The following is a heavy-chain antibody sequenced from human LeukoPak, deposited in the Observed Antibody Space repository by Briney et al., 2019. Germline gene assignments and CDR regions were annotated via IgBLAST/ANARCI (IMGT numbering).Heavy chain of an antibody. Sequence: GGSLRLSCAASGFTFSSYAMHWVRQAPGKGLEWVSSISSSSSYIYYADSVKGRFTISRDNAKNSLYLQMNSLRAEDTAVYYCARVYYDILTGYYYGMDVWGQGTTVTVSS. CDR3: ARVYYDILTGYYYGMDV. V-gene: IGHV3-21*01. CDR1: GFTFSSYA. CDR2: ISSSSSYI. D-gene: IGHD3-9*01. J-gene: IGHJ6*02.